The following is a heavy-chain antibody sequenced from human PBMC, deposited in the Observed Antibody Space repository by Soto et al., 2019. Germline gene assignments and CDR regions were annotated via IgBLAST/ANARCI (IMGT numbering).Heavy chain of an antibody. Sequence: QVQLLESGGGLVRPGGSLRLSCAASKFTVSAYYMAWIRQAPGKGLDWISYISGDGRDRNYVVSVKGRFTISRDNTKNSLYLQMNSLTVEDTAVYFCATGQQVRMADIWGQGTMVTVSS. CDR2: ISGDGRDR. D-gene: IGHD6-13*01. J-gene: IGHJ3*02. V-gene: IGHV3-11*03. CDR3: ATGQQVRMADI. CDR1: KFTVSAYY.